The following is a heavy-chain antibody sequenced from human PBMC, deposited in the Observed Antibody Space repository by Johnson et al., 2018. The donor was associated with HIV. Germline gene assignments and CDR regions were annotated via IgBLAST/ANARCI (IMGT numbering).Heavy chain of an antibody. CDR2: ISGSGGST. J-gene: IGHJ3*02. CDR1: RFTFSSYA. D-gene: IGHD5-18*01. V-gene: IGHV3-23*04. Sequence: EVQLVESGGGLVQPGGSLRLSCAASRFTFSSYAMSWVRQAPGKGLEWVSAISGSGGSTYYADSVKGRFTISRDNSKNTLYLQMNSLRAEDTAVYYCARGGIRGYSYGPGAFDIWGQGTMVTVSS. CDR3: ARGGIRGYSYGPGAFDI.